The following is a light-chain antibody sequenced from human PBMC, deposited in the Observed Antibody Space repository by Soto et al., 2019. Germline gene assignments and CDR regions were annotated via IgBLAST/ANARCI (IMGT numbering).Light chain of an antibody. Sequence: DIGMTQSPDSLAVSLGESATINCNSSRRGLYSSNNKNYLAWYQQKPGQSPKLLIYWASTRESGVPERFSGSGSGTDFTLTISSPQAEDVAVYYCQQYYSTPLTFGGGTKVDIK. CDR1: RRGLYSSNNKNY. CDR3: QQYYSTPLT. V-gene: IGKV4-1*01. CDR2: WAS. J-gene: IGKJ4*01.